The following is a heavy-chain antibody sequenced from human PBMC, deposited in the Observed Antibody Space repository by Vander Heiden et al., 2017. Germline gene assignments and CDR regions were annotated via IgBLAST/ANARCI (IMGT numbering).Heavy chain of an antibody. CDR2: IYYSGST. CDR1: GGSISSYY. Sequence: QVPLQEPPPGLLKPSETLSLTCSVSGGSISSYYWSWIRQPPGKGLEWIGYIYYSGSTNYNPSLKSRVTISVDTSKNQFSLKLSSVTAADTAVYYCARRRSFDIWGQGTMVTVSS. CDR3: ARRRSFDI. J-gene: IGHJ3*02. V-gene: IGHV4-59*01.